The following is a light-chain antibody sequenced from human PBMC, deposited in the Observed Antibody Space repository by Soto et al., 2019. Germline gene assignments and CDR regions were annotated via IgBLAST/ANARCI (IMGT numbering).Light chain of an antibody. V-gene: IGLV1-44*01. J-gene: IGLJ1*01. CDR1: SSNIGSNT. Sequence: QSVLTQPPSASGTPGQRVTISCSGSSSNIGSNTVSWYQQLPGTAPKLLIYSNNQRPSGVPDRFSGSKSGTSASLAISGLQSEDEAEYYCAAWDDSLNGYVFGTGTKVTVL. CDR3: AAWDDSLNGYV. CDR2: SNN.